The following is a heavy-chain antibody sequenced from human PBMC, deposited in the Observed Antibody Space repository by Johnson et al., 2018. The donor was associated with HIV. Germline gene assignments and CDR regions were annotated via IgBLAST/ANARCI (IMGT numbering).Heavy chain of an antibody. D-gene: IGHD6-13*01. CDR2: IYTAGGA. CDR1: GFAFSDYY. Sequence: VQLVESGGGLVKPGGSLRLSCAASGFAFSDYYMAWIRQAPGKGLEWVSIIYTAGGAYYADSVMGRFSISRDISNNTLYLQMSSLRVEDTALYYCARGAPPTGYSSSWRGGAFDIWGQGTMVTVSS. V-gene: IGHV3-66*01. CDR3: ARGAPPTGYSSSWRGGAFDI. J-gene: IGHJ3*02.